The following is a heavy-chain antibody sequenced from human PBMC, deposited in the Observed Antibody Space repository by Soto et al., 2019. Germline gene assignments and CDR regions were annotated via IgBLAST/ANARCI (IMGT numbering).Heavy chain of an antibody. Sequence: GGSLRLSCAASGFTFSSYWMHWVRQAPGKGLVWVSRINEDGSTINYADSVKGRSTISRDNSKNTLYLQMNSLRAEDTSMYYCAREFLGGLDVWGQGTTVTVSS. J-gene: IGHJ6*02. V-gene: IGHV3-74*01. D-gene: IGHD7-27*01. CDR3: AREFLGGLDV. CDR1: GFTFSSYW. CDR2: INEDGSTI.